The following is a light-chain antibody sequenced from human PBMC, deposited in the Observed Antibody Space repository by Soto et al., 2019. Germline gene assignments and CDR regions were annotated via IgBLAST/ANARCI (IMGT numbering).Light chain of an antibody. V-gene: IGKV3-20*01. CDR2: GAS. J-gene: IGKJ3*01. CDR1: QSVSSNS. Sequence: EIVLTQSPGTLSLSPGERATLSCRASQSVSSNSLSWYQQKPGQAPRLFVYGASTRATGIPDRFSGSGSGTDFTLTISRLEPEDFAVYYCQQYGSSPGFTFGPGTKVDIK. CDR3: QQYGSSPGFT.